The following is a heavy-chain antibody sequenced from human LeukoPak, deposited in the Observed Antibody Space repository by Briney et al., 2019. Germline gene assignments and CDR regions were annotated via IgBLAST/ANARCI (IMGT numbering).Heavy chain of an antibody. J-gene: IGHJ5*02. Sequence: GGSLRLSCAASGFTFSSYAMYWVRQAPGKGLEYVSAISSNGGSTYYANPVKGRFTISRDNSKNTLYLQMGSLRAEDMAVYYCARPLLRGSSWGNWFDPWGQGTLVTVSS. D-gene: IGHD6-13*01. CDR3: ARPLLRGSSWGNWFDP. V-gene: IGHV3-64*01. CDR1: GFTFSSYA. CDR2: ISSNGGST.